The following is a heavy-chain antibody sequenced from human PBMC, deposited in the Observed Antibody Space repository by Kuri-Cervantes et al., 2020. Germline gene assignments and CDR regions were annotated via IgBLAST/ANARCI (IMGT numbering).Heavy chain of an antibody. CDR3: ARDLGWVDWWLGPFPYYYYGMDV. Sequence: SETLSLTCTVSGGSVSSGSYYWSWIRQPPGKGLEWIGYIYYSGSTNYNPSLKSRVTISVDTSKNQFSLKLSSVTAADTAVYYCARDLGWVDWWLGPFPYYYYGMDVWGQGTTVTVSS. D-gene: IGHD6-19*01. V-gene: IGHV4-61*01. J-gene: IGHJ6*02. CDR2: IYYSGST. CDR1: GGSVSSGSYY.